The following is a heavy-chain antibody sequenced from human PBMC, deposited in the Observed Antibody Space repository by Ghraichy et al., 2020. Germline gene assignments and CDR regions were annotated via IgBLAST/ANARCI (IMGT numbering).Heavy chain of an antibody. J-gene: IGHJ4*02. CDR3: ARIGSGGFTYAPFDH. V-gene: IGHV4-59*01. D-gene: IGHD3-10*01. Sequence: SETLSLTCDVSGGSISGYYWSWFRQPPGKGLEWIGYIYFSGSTNYNPSLKSRVTMSVDTSRNQFSLRLSSVTAADTAVYYCARIGSGGFTYAPFDHWGQGTLVTVSS. CDR1: GGSISGYY. CDR2: IYFSGST.